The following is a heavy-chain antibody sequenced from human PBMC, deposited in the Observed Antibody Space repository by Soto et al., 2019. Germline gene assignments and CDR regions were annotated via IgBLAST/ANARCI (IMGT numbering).Heavy chain of an antibody. Sequence: QLQLQESGSGLVKPSQTLSLTCAVSGGSISSGGYSWIWIRQPPGKGLEGIGYIYHSGSTYYNPSLNSRIPISVDRSKNQFSLKLSSVTAADTAVYYCARSKTTVTSYDYWGQGTLFPVSS. J-gene: IGHJ4*02. V-gene: IGHV4-30-2*01. CDR2: IYHSGST. D-gene: IGHD4-17*01. CDR1: GGSISSGGYS. CDR3: ARSKTTVTSYDY.